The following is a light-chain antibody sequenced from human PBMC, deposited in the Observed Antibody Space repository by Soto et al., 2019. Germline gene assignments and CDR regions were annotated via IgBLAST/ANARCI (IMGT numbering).Light chain of an antibody. V-gene: IGLV2-14*01. Sequence: QSALTQPASVSGSPGQSITISCSETSSDVGAYNYVSWYQHHPGKAPKLMIYEVSNRPSGVSNRFSGSKSGNTASLTISGLQAEDEADDYCSSYTSSSTYVFGTGTKLTVL. J-gene: IGLJ1*01. CDR1: SSDVGAYNY. CDR3: SSYTSSSTYV. CDR2: EVS.